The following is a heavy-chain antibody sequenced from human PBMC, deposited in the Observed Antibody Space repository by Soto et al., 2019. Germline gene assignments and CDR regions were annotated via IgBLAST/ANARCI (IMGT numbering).Heavy chain of an antibody. CDR2: IGVSDSAI. D-gene: IGHD1-26*01. V-gene: IGHV3-48*03. Sequence: GGSLRLSCAASGFTFSRYEMNWVRQAPGKGLEWVSYIGVSDSAIYYADSVKGRFTIYRDNARKSLCLQMKSLRAEDTAVYYCARDLSGSYGLGLDVWGQGTTVTVSS. CDR1: GFTFSRYE. CDR3: ARDLSGSYGLGLDV. J-gene: IGHJ6*02.